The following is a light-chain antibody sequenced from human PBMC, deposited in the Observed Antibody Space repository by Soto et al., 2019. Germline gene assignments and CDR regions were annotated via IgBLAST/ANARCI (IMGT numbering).Light chain of an antibody. Sequence: DIQMTQSPATLSASVGDRVTIGSRASQSISGWLAWYQQKPGKAPKLLIYKASILESGVPSRFSGSGSGTDFTLTISSLQPEDFATYYCLQDYNYPYTFGQGTKLEIK. CDR1: QSISGW. J-gene: IGKJ2*01. V-gene: IGKV1-5*03. CDR2: KAS. CDR3: LQDYNYPYT.